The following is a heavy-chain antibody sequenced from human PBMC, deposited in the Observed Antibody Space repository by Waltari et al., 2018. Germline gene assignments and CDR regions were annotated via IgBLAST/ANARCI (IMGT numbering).Heavy chain of an antibody. CDR1: GLTFSSYA. D-gene: IGHD3-22*01. V-gene: IGHV3-30*04. CDR2: ISYDGSNK. J-gene: IGHJ4*02. Sequence: QVQLVESGGGVVQPGRSLRLSCAAAGLTFSSYAMHLFRQAPGKGLEWVAVISYDGSNKYYADSVKGRFTISRDNSKNTLYLQMNSLRAEDTAVYYCARTPNYYDSSGYSYFDYWGQGTLVTVSS. CDR3: ARTPNYYDSSGYSYFDY.